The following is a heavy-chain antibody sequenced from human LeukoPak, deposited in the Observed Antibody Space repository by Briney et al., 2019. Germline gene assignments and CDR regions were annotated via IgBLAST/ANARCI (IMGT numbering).Heavy chain of an antibody. V-gene: IGHV4-34*01. CDR2: INHSGST. D-gene: IGHD6-13*01. CDR3: ARRETYSSSSSGKRNWFDH. Sequence: SETLSLTCAVYGGSFSGYYWSWIRQPPGKGLEWIGEINHSGSTNYNPSLKSRVTISVDTSKNQFSLKLSSVTAADTAVYYCARRETYSSSSSGKRNWFDHWGQGTLVTVSS. J-gene: IGHJ5*02. CDR1: GGSFSGYY.